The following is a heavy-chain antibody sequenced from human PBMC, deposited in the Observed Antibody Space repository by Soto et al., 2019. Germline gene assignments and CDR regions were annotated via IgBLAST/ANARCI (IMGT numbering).Heavy chain of an antibody. Sequence: SETLSLTCTVSGGSISSGGYYWSWIRQHPGKGLEWIGYIYYSGSTYYNPSLKSRVTISVDTSKNQFSLKLSSVTAADTAVYYCARDKIAAAGSLNWFDPWGQGTLVTVSS. J-gene: IGHJ5*02. D-gene: IGHD6-13*01. V-gene: IGHV4-31*03. CDR3: ARDKIAAAGSLNWFDP. CDR1: GGSISSGGYY. CDR2: IYYSGST.